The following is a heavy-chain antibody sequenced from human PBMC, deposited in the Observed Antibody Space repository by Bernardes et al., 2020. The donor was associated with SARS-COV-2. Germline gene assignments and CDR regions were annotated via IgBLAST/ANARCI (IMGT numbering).Heavy chain of an antibody. Sequence: GGSLRLSCAASGFTFSSYSMNWVRQAPGKGLEWVSYISSSSSTIYYADSVKGRFTISRDNAKNSLYLQMNSLRDEDTAVYYCAGESRCTNGVCYQSFDYWGQGTLVTVSS. J-gene: IGHJ4*02. D-gene: IGHD2-8*01. CDR2: ISSSSSTI. V-gene: IGHV3-48*02. CDR1: GFTFSSYS. CDR3: AGESRCTNGVCYQSFDY.